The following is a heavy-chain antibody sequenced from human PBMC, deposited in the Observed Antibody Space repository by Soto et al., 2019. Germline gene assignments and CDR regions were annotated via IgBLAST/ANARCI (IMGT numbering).Heavy chain of an antibody. V-gene: IGHV3-21*01. CDR3: ARVRSNCYLDY. Sequence: EVQLVESGGGLVKPGGSLRSSFAAPGLTFSGYSLNWVGQAPGRGLEWDSSITSGSNYIYYADSVKGRFTVSRDNAKNSLYLQMNSLRAEDTAVYYCARVRSNCYLDYWGQGTLVTVSS. J-gene: IGHJ4*02. CDR1: GLTFSGYS. D-gene: IGHD2-21*02. CDR2: ITSGSNYI.